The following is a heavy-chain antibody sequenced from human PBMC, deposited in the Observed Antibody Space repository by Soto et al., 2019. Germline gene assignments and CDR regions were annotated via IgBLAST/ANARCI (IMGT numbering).Heavy chain of an antibody. CDR2: INPTSSST. V-gene: IGHV1-46*03. CDR1: GYTFTSYS. Sequence: ASVKVSCKASGYTFTSYSISWVRQAPGQRLEWMGIINPTSSSTSDAQKFQGRVTMTRDTSTSTVFMELSSLISEDTAVFYCARDLYSSSWYVRAFDMWGQGTMVTVSS. D-gene: IGHD6-13*01. J-gene: IGHJ3*02. CDR3: ARDLYSSSWYVRAFDM.